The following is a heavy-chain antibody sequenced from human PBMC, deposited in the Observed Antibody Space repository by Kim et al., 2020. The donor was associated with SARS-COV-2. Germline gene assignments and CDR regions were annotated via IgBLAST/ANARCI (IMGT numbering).Heavy chain of an antibody. D-gene: IGHD2-8*01. Sequence: SETLSLTCTVSGGSISSYYWSWIRQSPGKGLEWIGHIYYSGSTNYNPSLKRRLTISVDTSKNQFSLKLSSVTAADTAVYYCARALYCTNGVYHRSFYYYYGMDVWGQGTTVTVSS. CDR3: ARALYCTNGVYHRSFYYYYGMDV. CDR2: IYYSGST. CDR1: GGSISSYY. V-gene: IGHV4-59*13. J-gene: IGHJ6*02.